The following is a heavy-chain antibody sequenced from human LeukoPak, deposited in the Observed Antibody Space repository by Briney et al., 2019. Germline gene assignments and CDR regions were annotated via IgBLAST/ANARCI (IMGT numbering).Heavy chain of an antibody. J-gene: IGHJ6*03. CDR3: ARDRTIFGATSYYMDV. D-gene: IGHD3-3*01. CDR2: INPNSGGT. V-gene: IGHV1-2*02. CDR1: GYTFTDYC. Sequence: ASVKVPCKASGYTFTDYCLHWVRQAPGQGLEWMGWINPNSGGTNYAQNFQGRVTMTKDTSINTAYMELSRLRSDDTALYYCARDRTIFGATSYYMDVWGKGTTVTVSS.